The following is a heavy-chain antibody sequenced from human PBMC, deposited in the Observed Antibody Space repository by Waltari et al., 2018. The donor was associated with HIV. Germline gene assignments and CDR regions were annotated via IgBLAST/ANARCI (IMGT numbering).Heavy chain of an antibody. V-gene: IGHV3-7*01. CDR1: GFTFSRYW. CDR2: INQDGSEK. J-gene: IGHJ4*02. D-gene: IGHD1-26*01. Sequence: EVQLVESGGGLVQPGGSLRLSCAASGFTFSRYWMSWVRQVPGKGLEWVANINQDGSEKYYVDSVKGRFTISRDNAKNSLSLQMNSLRAEDTAVYYCARTGTIANSGRFFDWGQGTLVTVSS. CDR3: ARTGTIANSGRFFD.